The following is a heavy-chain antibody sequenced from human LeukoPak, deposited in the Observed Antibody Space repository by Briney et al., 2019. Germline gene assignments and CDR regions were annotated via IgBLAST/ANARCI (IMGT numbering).Heavy chain of an antibody. J-gene: IGHJ6*02. CDR3: ARVGPMTFSGWYDYYYYGMDV. CDR1: GFTFSDYY. V-gene: IGHV3-11*01. Sequence: PGGSLRLSCAASGFTFSDYYMSWIRQAPGKGLECVSYIRGSGSDIYYADSVKGRFTISRDNAKNSLYLQMNSLRAEDTAVYYCARVGPMTFSGWYDYYYYGMDVWGQGTTVTVSS. CDR2: IRGSGSDI. D-gene: IGHD6-19*01.